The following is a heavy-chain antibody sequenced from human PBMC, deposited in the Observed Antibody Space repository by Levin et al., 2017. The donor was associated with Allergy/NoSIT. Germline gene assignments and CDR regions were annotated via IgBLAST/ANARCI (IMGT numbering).Heavy chain of an antibody. CDR2: IIPMFGKA. V-gene: IGHV1-69*06. CDR1: GGTLSNNA. Sequence: VASVKVSCKAFGGTLSNNAISWVRQAPGQGLEWMGGIIPMFGKATYAQQLQGRVTITADKSTSTAYMQLSGLRSEDTAVYFCARDRDRKGSWPYDAFECWGQGTVVAVSS. D-gene: IGHD6-13*01. CDR3: ARDRDRKGSWPYDAFEC. J-gene: IGHJ3*01.